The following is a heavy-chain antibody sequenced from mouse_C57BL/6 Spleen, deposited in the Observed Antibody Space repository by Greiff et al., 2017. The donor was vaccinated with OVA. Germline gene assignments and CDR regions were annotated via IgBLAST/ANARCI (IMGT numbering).Heavy chain of an antibody. CDR2: INPSSGYT. D-gene: IGHD1-1*01. J-gene: IGHJ2*01. CDR3: ARDGDGSSSDY. Sequence: VQLVESGADLARPGASVKMSCKASGYTFTSYTMHWVKQRPGQGLEWIGYINPSSGYTKYNQKFKDKATLTADKSSSTAYMQLSSLTSEDSAVYYCARDGDGSSSDYWGQGTTLTVSS. CDR1: GYTFTSYT. V-gene: IGHV1-4*01.